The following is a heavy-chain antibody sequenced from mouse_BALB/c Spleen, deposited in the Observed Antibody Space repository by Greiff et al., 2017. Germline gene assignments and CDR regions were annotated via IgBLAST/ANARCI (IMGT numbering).Heavy chain of an antibody. D-gene: IGHD2-3*01. Sequence: EVKLVESGGGLVQPGGSRKLSCAASGFTFSSFGMHWVRQAPEKGLEWVAYISSGSSTIYYADTVKGRFTISRDNPKNTLFLQMTSLRSEDTAMYYCARLGLLHYYAMDYWGQGTSVTVSS. CDR2: ISSGSSTI. CDR1: GFTFSSFG. J-gene: IGHJ4*01. CDR3: ARLGLLHYYAMDY. V-gene: IGHV5-17*02.